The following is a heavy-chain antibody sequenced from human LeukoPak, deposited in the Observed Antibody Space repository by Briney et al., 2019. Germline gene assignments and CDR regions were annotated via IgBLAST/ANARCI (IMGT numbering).Heavy chain of an antibody. J-gene: IGHJ3*02. D-gene: IGHD5-24*01. CDR1: GFSFSNFA. Sequence: GGSLRLSCAASGFSFSNFAMSWVRQAPGRGLEWVSSISGSGSNTYVAASVRGRFTISRDISMNTLSLQMNSLRAEDTAVYYCAKDRKRWLQSAAFDIWGQGTMVTVSS. CDR3: AKDRKRWLQSAAFDI. V-gene: IGHV3-23*01. CDR2: ISGSGSNT.